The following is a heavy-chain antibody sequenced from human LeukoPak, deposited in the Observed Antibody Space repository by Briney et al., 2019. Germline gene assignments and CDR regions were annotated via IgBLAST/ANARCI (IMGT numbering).Heavy chain of an antibody. CDR2: IRSKANSYAT. D-gene: IGHD5-12*01. CDR3: TRHAFGYDSSRVTDY. Sequence: GGSLRLSCAASGFTFSGSAMHWVRQASGKGLEWVGRIRSKANSYATAYAASVKGRFTISRDDSKNTAYLQMNSLKTEDTDVYYCTRHAFGYDSSRVTDYWGQGTLVTVSS. V-gene: IGHV3-73*01. CDR1: GFTFSGSA. J-gene: IGHJ4*02.